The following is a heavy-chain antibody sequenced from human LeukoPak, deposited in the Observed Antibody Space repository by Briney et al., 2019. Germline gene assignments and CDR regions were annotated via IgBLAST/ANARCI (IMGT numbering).Heavy chain of an antibody. CDR1: GFTFSSYE. Sequence: GGSLRLSCAAPGFTFSSYEMNWVRQAPGRGLEWVSYISSSGSTIYYADSVKGRFTTSRDNAKNSLYLQMNSLRAEDTAVYYCARETGYGSGNYYYYYYYMDVWGKGTTVTISS. D-gene: IGHD3-10*01. J-gene: IGHJ6*03. CDR2: ISSSGSTI. V-gene: IGHV3-48*03. CDR3: ARETGYGSGNYYYYYYYMDV.